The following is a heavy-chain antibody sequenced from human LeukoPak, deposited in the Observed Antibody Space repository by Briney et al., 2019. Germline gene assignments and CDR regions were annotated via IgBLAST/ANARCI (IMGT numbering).Heavy chain of an antibody. CDR3: ARDIAYYGSGSYSPFDY. D-gene: IGHD3-10*01. J-gene: IGHJ4*02. V-gene: IGHV3-30*04. Sequence: PGRSLRLSCAASGFTFSSYAMHWVRQAPGKGLEWVEVISYDGSNKYYADSVKGRFTISRDNSKNTLYLQMNSLRAEDTAVYYCARDIAYYGSGSYSPFDYWGQGTLVTVSS. CDR2: ISYDGSNK. CDR1: GFTFSSYA.